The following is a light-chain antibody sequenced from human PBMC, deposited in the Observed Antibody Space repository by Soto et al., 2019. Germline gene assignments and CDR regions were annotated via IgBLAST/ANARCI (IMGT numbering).Light chain of an antibody. Sequence: DIHMTQSPSTLSVSVGDRVTITCRASQSFSSWVAWYQQKPGKAPKLLIYGVSSLKGGVPSRFSGSGSGTEFTLTISSLQPDDFATYYCQQYNTYPRTFGQGTKVEI. J-gene: IGKJ1*01. CDR3: QQYNTYPRT. CDR1: QSFSSW. V-gene: IGKV1-5*01. CDR2: GVS.